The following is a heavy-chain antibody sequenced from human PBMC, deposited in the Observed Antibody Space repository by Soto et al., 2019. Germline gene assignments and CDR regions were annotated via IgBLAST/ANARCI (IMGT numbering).Heavy chain of an antibody. CDR1: GGTFSSYA. J-gene: IGHJ6*02. CDR2: IIPIFGTA. CDR3: ARDGGGPYCSSTSCYCMDV. Sequence: QVQLVQSGAEVKKPGSSVKVSCKASGGTFSSYAISWVRQAPGQGLEWMGGIIPIFGTANYAQKFQGRVTITADESTSTAYMELSSLRSEDTAVYYWARDGGGPYCSSTSCYCMDVWGQGTTVTVSS. V-gene: IGHV1-69*01. D-gene: IGHD2-2*01.